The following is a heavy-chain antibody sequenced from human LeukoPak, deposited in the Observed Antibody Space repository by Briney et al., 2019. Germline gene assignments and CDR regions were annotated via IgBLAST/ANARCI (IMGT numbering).Heavy chain of an antibody. CDR3: ARAWRVAAAGTDY. D-gene: IGHD6-13*01. V-gene: IGHV3-21*01. Sequence: AGGSLRLSCAASGFTFSSYSMNWVRQAPGKGLEWVSSISSSSSYIYYADSVKGRFTISRDNAKNSLYLQMNSLRAEDTAVYYCARAWRVAAAGTDYWGQGTLVTVSS. CDR2: ISSSSSYI. CDR1: GFTFSSYS. J-gene: IGHJ4*02.